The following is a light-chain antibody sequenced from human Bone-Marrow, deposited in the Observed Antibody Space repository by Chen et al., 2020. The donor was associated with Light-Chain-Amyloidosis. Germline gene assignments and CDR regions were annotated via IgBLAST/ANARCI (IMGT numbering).Light chain of an antibody. CDR2: DVD. J-gene: IGLJ2*01. CDR1: TNDVGRYKY. Sequence: QSALTQPASVSGSPGQSITISCTGTTNDVGRYKYVSWYQQHPGKAPKLLIRDVDSRPSGISARSSGSQSGNTAYLTISGLQADDEADYYCGSFTTTNSIVFGGGTKLTVL. V-gene: IGLV2-14*03. CDR3: GSFTTTNSIV.